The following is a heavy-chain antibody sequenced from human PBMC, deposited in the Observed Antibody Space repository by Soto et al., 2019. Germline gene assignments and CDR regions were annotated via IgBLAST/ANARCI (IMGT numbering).Heavy chain of an antibody. CDR1: GYTFTSYY. CDR2: INPSGGST. J-gene: IGHJ6*02. Sequence: QVQLVQSGAEVKKPGASVKVSCKASGYTFTSYYMHWVRQAPGQGLEWMGIINPSGGSTSYAQKFQGRVTMTRDTSTSTVYMELSSLRSEDTAVYYCAIFYTNPYYYYGMDVWGQGTTVTVSS. CDR3: AIFYTNPYYYYGMDV. D-gene: IGHD4-4*01. V-gene: IGHV1-46*01.